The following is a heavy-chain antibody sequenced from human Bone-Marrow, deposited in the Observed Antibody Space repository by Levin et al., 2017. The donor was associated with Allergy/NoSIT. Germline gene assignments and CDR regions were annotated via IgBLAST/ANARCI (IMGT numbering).Heavy chain of an antibody. Sequence: AGGSLRLSCAASGFTFSNAWMSWVRQAPGKGLEWVGRIKSKTDGGTTDYAAPVKGRFTISRDDSKNTLYLQMNSLKTEDTAVYYCTAEYSSGWYDPPHPTKKDAFDIWGQGTMVTVSS. D-gene: IGHD6-19*01. CDR2: IKSKTDGGTT. CDR1: GFTFSNAW. V-gene: IGHV3-15*01. J-gene: IGHJ3*02. CDR3: TAEYSSGWYDPPHPTKKDAFDI.